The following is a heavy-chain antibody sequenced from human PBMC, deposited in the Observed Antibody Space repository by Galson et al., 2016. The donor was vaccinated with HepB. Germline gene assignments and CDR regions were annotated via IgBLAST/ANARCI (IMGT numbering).Heavy chain of an antibody. D-gene: IGHD6-19*01. CDR3: ARGRADVGNGWYPFDD. CDR1: GFTFSTYT. CDR2: VSGTSTYI. V-gene: IGHV3-21*01. J-gene: IGHJ4*02. Sequence: SLRLSCAASGFTFSTYTMNWVRQAPGKGLEWVSSVSGTSTYIYYADSVKGRFTISRDNAKNSLYLQMNSLRAEDTAVYYCARGRADVGNGWYPFDDWGQGTLVTVSS.